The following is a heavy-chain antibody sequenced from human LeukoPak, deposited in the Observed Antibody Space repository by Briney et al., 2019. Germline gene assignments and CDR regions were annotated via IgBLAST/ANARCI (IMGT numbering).Heavy chain of an antibody. D-gene: IGHD2-2*01. CDR3: AKDSLGYCSSTSYATCLDYFDY. V-gene: IGHV3-11*05. J-gene: IGHJ4*02. CDR2: ISSSSYT. Sequence: GGSLRLSCAASGFTFSDYYMSWIRQAPGKGLEWVSYISSSSYTNYADSVKGRFTISRDNAKNSLYLQMNSLRAEDTAVYYCAKDSLGYCSSTSYATCLDYFDYWGQGTLVTVSS. CDR1: GFTFSDYY.